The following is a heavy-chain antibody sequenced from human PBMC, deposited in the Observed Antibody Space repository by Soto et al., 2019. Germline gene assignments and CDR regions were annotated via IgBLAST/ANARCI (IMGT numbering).Heavy chain of an antibody. CDR2: ISGSGGST. CDR1: GFTFSSYA. CDR3: APREAARIFDY. D-gene: IGHD6-6*01. J-gene: IGHJ4*02. V-gene: IGHV3-23*01. Sequence: GGSLRLSCAASGFTFSSYAMSWVRQAPGKGLEWVSAISGSGGSTYYADSVKGRFTISRDNSKNTLYLQMNSLRAEDTAVYYYAPREAARIFDYWGQGTLVTVSS.